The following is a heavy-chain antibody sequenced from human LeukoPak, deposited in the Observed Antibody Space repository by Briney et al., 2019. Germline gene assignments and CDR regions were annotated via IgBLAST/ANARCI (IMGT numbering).Heavy chain of an antibody. CDR2: ISAYNGNT. Sequence: ASVKVSCKASGYTFTSYGISWVRQAPGQGLEGIGWISAYNGNTNYAQKLQGRVTMTTDTSTSTAYMELRSLRSDDTAVYYCARNPPLLWFGELFPDPGDGDFDYWGQGTLVTVSS. D-gene: IGHD3-10*01. J-gene: IGHJ4*02. CDR1: GYTFTSYG. CDR3: ARNPPLLWFGELFPDPGDGDFDY. V-gene: IGHV1-18*01.